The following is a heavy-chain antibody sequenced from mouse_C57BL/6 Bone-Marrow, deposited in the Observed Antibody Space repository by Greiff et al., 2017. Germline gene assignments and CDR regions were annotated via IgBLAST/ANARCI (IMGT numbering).Heavy chain of an antibody. CDR2: INPNNGGT. D-gene: IGHD2-1*01. CDR1: GYTFTDYN. Sequence: EVKLVESGPELVKPGASVKIPCKASGYTFTDYNMDWVKQSHGKSLEWIGDINPNNGGTIYNQKFKGKATLTVDKSSSTAYMELRSLTSEDTAVYYCASGTYGNYESYFDYWGQGTTLTVSS. V-gene: IGHV1-18*01. CDR3: ASGTYGNYESYFDY. J-gene: IGHJ2*01.